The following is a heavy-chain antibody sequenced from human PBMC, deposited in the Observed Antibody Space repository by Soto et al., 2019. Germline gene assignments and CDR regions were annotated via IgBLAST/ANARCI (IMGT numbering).Heavy chain of an antibody. D-gene: IGHD2-21*02. V-gene: IGHV3-66*01. CDR2: IYSGGST. CDR1: GFTVSSHY. J-gene: IGHJ2*01. CDR3: ARDYYGGNSRYFDL. Sequence: EVQLVESGGGLVQPGGSLRLSCAASGFTVSSHYMSWVRQAPGKGLEWVSVIYSGGSTYYTDSVKGRFTISRDNSKNTLFLLMNSLRAEDTAVYYCARDYYGGNSRYFDLWGRGTLVTVSS.